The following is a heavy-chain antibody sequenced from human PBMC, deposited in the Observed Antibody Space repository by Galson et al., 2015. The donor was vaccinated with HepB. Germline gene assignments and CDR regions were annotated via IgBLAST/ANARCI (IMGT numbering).Heavy chain of an antibody. Sequence: SLRLSCAGSRFTFSGSAMHWVRQASGRGLEWVGRIGSKANNYATAYTASVKGRFTISRDDSKNTAYLQMNSLRIEDTAVYYCTRLGDLSGYSSRWGQGTLVTVSS. D-gene: IGHD6-13*01. V-gene: IGHV3-73*01. CDR2: IGSKANNYAT. J-gene: IGHJ4*02. CDR1: RFTFSGSA. CDR3: TRLGDLSGYSSR.